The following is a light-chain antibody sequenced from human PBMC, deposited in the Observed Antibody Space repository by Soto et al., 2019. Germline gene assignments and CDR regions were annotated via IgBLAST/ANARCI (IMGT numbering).Light chain of an antibody. V-gene: IGKV3-15*01. Sequence: EIVMTPSPATLSVSPGESANLSCRASQSISSSKLAWYQQNPGQAPRLLMYGASNRATGIPARFSGSGSGTEFTLTISSLQSEDFAVYYCQQYNNWPPITFGQGTRLEIK. CDR2: GAS. J-gene: IGKJ5*01. CDR3: QQYNNWPPIT. CDR1: QSISSS.